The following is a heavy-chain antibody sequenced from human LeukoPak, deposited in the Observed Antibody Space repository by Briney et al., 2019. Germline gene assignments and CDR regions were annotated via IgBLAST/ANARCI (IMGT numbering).Heavy chain of an antibody. CDR3: VSSYGGYVLDY. Sequence: SETLSLTCTVSGGSVSSYSWNWIRQSPGKGLEIGRVYHSGSINYNPSLKSRVTISVDTSKNQFSLNLSSGTAADTAVYYCVSSYGGYVLDYWGQGTLVIVSS. J-gene: IGHJ4*02. CDR1: GGSVSSYS. CDR2: VYHSGSI. D-gene: IGHD5-12*01. V-gene: IGHV4-59*02.